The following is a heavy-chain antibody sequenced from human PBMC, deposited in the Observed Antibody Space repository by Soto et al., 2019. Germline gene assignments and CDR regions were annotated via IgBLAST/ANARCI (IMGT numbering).Heavy chain of an antibody. CDR2: ISSTTNYI. CDR3: VRESEALTSKFHF. J-gene: IGHJ4*02. CDR1: GFTFTRYS. Sequence: KPGGSLRLSCAASGFTFTRYSMNWVRQAPGKGLEWVSSISSTTNYIYYADSMKGRFTVSRDNAKNSVYLEMNSLSAEDTAVYYCVRESEALTSKFHFWGPGTLVTLST. D-gene: IGHD7-27*01. V-gene: IGHV3-21*01.